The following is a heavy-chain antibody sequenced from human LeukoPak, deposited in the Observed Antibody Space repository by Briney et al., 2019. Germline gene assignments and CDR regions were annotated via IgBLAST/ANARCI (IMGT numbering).Heavy chain of an antibody. J-gene: IGHJ3*02. Sequence: GESLKISCKGSGYSFTSYWIGWVRQMPGKGLEWMGIIYPGDSDTRYSPSFQGQVTISADKSISTAYLQWSSLKASDNAMYYCAKDRDTSYWYKDAFDIWGQGTRVTVS. CDR1: GYSFTSYW. D-gene: IGHD2-2*01. V-gene: IGHV5-51*01. CDR3: AKDRDTSYWYKDAFDI. CDR2: IYPGDSDT.